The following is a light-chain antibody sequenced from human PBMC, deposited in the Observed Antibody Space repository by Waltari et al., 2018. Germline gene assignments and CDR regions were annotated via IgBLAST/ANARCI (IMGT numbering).Light chain of an antibody. Sequence: QPRPGKATRLIIYDAVKRPSGVSNRFSGSMSGYTASLTISGLQAEDEADYYCCSYTSSDTYVFGSGTTVTVL. CDR3: CSYTSSDTYV. J-gene: IGLJ1*01. V-gene: IGLV2-14*02. CDR2: DAV.